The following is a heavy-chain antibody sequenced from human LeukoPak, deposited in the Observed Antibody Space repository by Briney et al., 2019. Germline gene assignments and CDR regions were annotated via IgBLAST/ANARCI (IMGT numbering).Heavy chain of an antibody. CDR2: IYSDGST. CDR1: GFTVSSNY. CDR3: AREGWLQRKIYYGMDV. J-gene: IGHJ6*01. D-gene: IGHD5-24*01. V-gene: IGHV3-53*01. Sequence: GGSLRLSCAASGFTVSSNYMSWVRQAPGKGLEWLSDIYSDGSTYYADSVKGRFTISRDNSKNTLYIQMNSLRAEDTAVYYCAREGWLQRKIYYGMDVWGQGTTVTVSS.